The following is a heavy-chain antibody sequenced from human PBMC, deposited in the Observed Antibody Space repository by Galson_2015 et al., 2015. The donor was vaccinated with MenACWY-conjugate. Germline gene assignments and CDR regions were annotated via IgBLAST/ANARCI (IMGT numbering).Heavy chain of an antibody. J-gene: IGHJ4*02. CDR2: IYPGESAI. CDR3: ARPLEYYFDY. V-gene: IGHV5-51*01. CDR1: GYTFTNYW. Sequence: QSGAEVKKPGESLKISCKASGYTFTNYWVGWVRQMPGKGLEWMGIIYPGESAIRYSPSFEGQVTISVDKSSSTAYLQWNSLKASDTAMYYCARPLEYYFDYWGQGTLVTVSS.